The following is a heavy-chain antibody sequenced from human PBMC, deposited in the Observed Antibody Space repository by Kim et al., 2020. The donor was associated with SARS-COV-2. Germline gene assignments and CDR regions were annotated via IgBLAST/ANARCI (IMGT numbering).Heavy chain of an antibody. D-gene: IGHD6-19*01. Sequence: NYAQKLQGRVTMTTDTSTSTAYMELRSLRSDDTAVYYCARQAVADACFDYWGQGTLVTVSS. J-gene: IGHJ4*02. V-gene: IGHV1-18*01. CDR3: ARQAVADACFDY.